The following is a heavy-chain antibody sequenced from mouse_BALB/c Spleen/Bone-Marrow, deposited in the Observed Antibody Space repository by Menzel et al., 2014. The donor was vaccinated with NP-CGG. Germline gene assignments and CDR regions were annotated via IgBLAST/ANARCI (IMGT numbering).Heavy chain of an antibody. Sequence: VQLKHSGPELVKPGASVKMSCKASGYTFTSYIMHWVKQKPGQGLEWIGYINPNNDGTKYNEKFKGKATLTSDKSSSTAYMELSSLTSEDSAVYYCARGKTYAMDYWGQGTSVTVSS. V-gene: IGHV1-14*01. D-gene: IGHD2-1*01. CDR1: GYTFTSYI. J-gene: IGHJ4*01. CDR2: INPNNDGT. CDR3: ARGKTYAMDY.